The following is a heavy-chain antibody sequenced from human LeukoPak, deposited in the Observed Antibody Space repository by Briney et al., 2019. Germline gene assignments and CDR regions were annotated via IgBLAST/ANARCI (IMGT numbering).Heavy chain of an antibody. D-gene: IGHD1-26*01. CDR3: ARVFARGGEISGSYYYY. J-gene: IGHJ4*02. Sequence: PGASVKVSRKASGGTFSSYAISWVRQAPGQGLEWMGGIIPMFGRANYAQKFQGRITITTEESTSTAYMELSSLRSEDTAMYYCARVFARGGEISGSYYYYWGQGTLVTVSS. V-gene: IGHV1-69*05. CDR2: IIPMFGRA. CDR1: GGTFSSYA.